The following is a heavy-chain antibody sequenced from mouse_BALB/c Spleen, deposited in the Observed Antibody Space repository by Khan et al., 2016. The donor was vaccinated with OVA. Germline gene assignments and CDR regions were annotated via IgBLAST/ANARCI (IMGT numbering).Heavy chain of an antibody. D-gene: IGHD1-1*01. CDR2: ISYSGNT. Sequence: EEKREEAGPGLVKPSQSLSLTCTVTGYSITTDYAWNWIRQFPGNKLEWMGFISYSGNTKYNPSLKSRISITRDTSKNQFFLQLKSVTTEDTARYYCARVYGGDFNYWGQGTTLTVSS. CDR3: ARVYGGDFNY. V-gene: IGHV3-2*02. J-gene: IGHJ2*01. CDR1: GYSITTDYA.